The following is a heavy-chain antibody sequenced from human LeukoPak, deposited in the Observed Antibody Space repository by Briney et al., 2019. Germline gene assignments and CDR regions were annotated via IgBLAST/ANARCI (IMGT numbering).Heavy chain of an antibody. CDR3: ARTESTTIAFDI. J-gene: IGHJ3*02. D-gene: IGHD4-11*01. V-gene: IGHV4-59*01. Sequence: SETLSLTCTVSGGSISSYYWSWIRQPPGKGLEWIGDIYYSGSTNYNPSLKSRVTISVDTSKNQFSLKLSSVTAADTAVYYCARTESTTIAFDIWGQGTMVTVSS. CDR2: IYYSGST. CDR1: GGSISSYY.